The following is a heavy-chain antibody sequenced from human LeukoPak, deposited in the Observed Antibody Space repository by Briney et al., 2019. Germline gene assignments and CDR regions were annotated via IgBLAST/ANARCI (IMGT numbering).Heavy chain of an antibody. J-gene: IGHJ4*02. CDR3: ARDGDTSGYTD. CDR1: GFTFSLYW. D-gene: IGHD3-22*01. Sequence: GGSLRLSCEASGFTFSLYWMSWVRQAPGKGLEWVANIKQDGSEKYYVDSVKGRFTISRDNAKNPLYLQMNSLRADDTAVYYCARDGDTSGYTDWGQGTLVTVSS. CDR2: IKQDGSEK. V-gene: IGHV3-7*01.